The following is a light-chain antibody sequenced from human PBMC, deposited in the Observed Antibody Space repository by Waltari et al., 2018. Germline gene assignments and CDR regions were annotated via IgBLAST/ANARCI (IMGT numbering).Light chain of an antibody. J-gene: IGLJ3*02. V-gene: IGLV7-46*01. Sequence: QAEVTQEPSLTVSPGGTVTLTCGSSTGAVTSTHHPYWFLQKPGQVPRTLIYDTDNKHSWTPARFSGSLLGGKAALTLSGAQPEDEAVYYCLLSFYDIRAFSGGTKLTVL. CDR2: DTD. CDR3: LLSFYDIRA. CDR1: TGAVTSTHH.